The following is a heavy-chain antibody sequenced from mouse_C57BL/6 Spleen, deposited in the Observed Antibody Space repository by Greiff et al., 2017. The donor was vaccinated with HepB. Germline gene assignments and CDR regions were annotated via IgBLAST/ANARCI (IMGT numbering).Heavy chain of an antibody. J-gene: IGHJ4*01. CDR3: TSFITTVEGYAMDY. D-gene: IGHD1-1*01. V-gene: IGHV14-4*01. CDR1: GFNIKDDY. CDR2: IDPENGDT. Sequence: EVQLQQSGAELVRPGASVKLSCTASGFNIKDDYMHWVKQRPEQGLEWIGWIDPENGDTEYASKFQGKATITADTSSNTAYLQLSSLTSEDTAVYYCTSFITTVEGYAMDYWGQGTSVTVSS.